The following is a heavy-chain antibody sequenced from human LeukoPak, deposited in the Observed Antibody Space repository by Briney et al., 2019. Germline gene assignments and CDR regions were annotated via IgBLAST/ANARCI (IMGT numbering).Heavy chain of an antibody. CDR3: ARSLYGVNTWFDY. CDR2: IYPGDSDT. CDR1: GYSFTTYW. Sequence: GESLKISCQASGYSFTTYWLAWVRQMPGKGLEWMGIIYPGDSDTRYSPSFQGQVTISADKSISTAYLQWSSLKASDTAMYYCARSLYGVNTWFDYWGQGTLVTVSS. V-gene: IGHV5-51*01. D-gene: IGHD4/OR15-4a*01. J-gene: IGHJ4*02.